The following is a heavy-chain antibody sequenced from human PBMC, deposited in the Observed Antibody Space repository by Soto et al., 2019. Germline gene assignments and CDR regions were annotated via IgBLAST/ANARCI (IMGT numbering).Heavy chain of an antibody. D-gene: IGHD3-3*01. V-gene: IGHV4-39*01. J-gene: IGHJ6*02. CDR1: GASFSSSSYY. CDR2: MYYSGTT. CDR3: ATHPAISATSFYGMDV. Sequence: QVQLQESGPGLVKPSETLSLTCSVSGASFSSSSYYWGWIRQPPEKGLEWIATMYYSGTTYYNPALKIRVTVSIDTSKDQFSLKLTSVTAADTAMYYCATHPAISATSFYGMDVWGHGTTVTVSS.